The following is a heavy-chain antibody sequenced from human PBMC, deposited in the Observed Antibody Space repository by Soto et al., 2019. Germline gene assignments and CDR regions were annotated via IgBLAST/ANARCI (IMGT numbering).Heavy chain of an antibody. D-gene: IGHD2-2*02. V-gene: IGHV3-74*01. J-gene: IGHJ3*02. CDR1: GFTFSSYW. Sequence: GGSLRLSCAASGFTFSSYWMHWVRQAPGKGLVWVSRINSDGSSTSYADSVKGRFTISRDNAKNTLYLQMNSLRAEDTAVYYCARYVHCSSTSCYKAFDIWGQGTMVTVSS. CDR2: INSDGSST. CDR3: ARYVHCSSTSCYKAFDI.